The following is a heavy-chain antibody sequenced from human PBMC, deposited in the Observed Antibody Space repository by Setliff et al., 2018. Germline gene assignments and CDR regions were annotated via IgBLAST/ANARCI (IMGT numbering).Heavy chain of an antibody. V-gene: IGHV4-39*01. CDR2: IYYSGST. CDR1: GGSISSSSYY. CDR3: ARLRGYCTNGVCHGPTDFDY. Sequence: PSETLSLTCTVSGGSISSSSYYWGWIRQPPGKGLEWIGSIYYSGSTYYNPSLKSRVTISVDTSKDQFSLKLSSVTAADTAVYYCARLRGYCTNGVCHGPTDFDYWGQGTLVTVSS. D-gene: IGHD2-8*01. J-gene: IGHJ4*02.